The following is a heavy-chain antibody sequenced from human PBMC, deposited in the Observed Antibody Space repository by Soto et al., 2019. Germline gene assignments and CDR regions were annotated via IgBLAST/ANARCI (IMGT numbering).Heavy chain of an antibody. CDR1: GGSFSGFY. J-gene: IGHJ2*01. V-gene: IGHV4-34*01. CDR3: ARMAGPWYFDT. CDR2: INHSGSS. Sequence: SETLSLTCAVHGGSFSGFYWTWIRQPPGKGLEWIGEINHSGSSNYNPPLKSRVTMSLDTSRNQFSLSLNSVTAADTAVYYCARMAGPWYFDTWGRGTLVTVSS.